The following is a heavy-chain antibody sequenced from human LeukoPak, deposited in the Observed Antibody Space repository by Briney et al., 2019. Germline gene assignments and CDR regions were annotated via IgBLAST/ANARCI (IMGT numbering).Heavy chain of an antibody. V-gene: IGHV3-23*01. Sequence: GGSLRLSCAASGFTFSSYAMSWVRQAPGKGLEWVSSISGSGGSTYYADSVKGRFTISRDNSKNTLYLQMNSLRAEDTAVYYCAKGYGTYSSSWCDSLFRGKVCAVGYYFDYWGQGTLVTVSS. CDR1: GFTFSSYA. D-gene: IGHD6-13*01. J-gene: IGHJ4*02. CDR2: ISGSGGST. CDR3: AKGYGTYSSSWCDSLFRGKVCAVGYYFDY.